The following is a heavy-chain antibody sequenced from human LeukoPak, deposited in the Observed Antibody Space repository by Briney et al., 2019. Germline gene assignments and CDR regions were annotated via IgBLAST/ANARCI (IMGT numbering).Heavy chain of an antibody. D-gene: IGHD6-19*01. Sequence: GGSLRLSCAASGFTFDDYAMHWVRQAPGKGLEWVSGISWNSGSIGYADSVKGRFTISRDNAKNSLYLHMNSLRAEDTALYYCAKDRAVAGTATVDFDYWGQGTLVTVSS. CDR2: ISWNSGSI. CDR1: GFTFDDYA. J-gene: IGHJ4*02. V-gene: IGHV3-9*01. CDR3: AKDRAVAGTATVDFDY.